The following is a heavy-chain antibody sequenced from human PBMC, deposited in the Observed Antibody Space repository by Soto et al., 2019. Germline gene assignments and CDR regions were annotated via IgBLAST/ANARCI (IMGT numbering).Heavy chain of an antibody. J-gene: IGHJ6*02. Sequence: EVQLVESGGGLVQPGGSLRLSCAASGFTFSSYSMNWVRQAPGKGLEWVSYISSSSSTIYYADSVKGRFTISRDNAKNSLYLQMNSLRDEDTAVYYCARDAVSYSSSWYLRDYGMDVWGQGTTVTVSS. CDR1: GFTFSSYS. CDR2: ISSSSSTI. CDR3: ARDAVSYSSSWYLRDYGMDV. D-gene: IGHD6-13*01. V-gene: IGHV3-48*02.